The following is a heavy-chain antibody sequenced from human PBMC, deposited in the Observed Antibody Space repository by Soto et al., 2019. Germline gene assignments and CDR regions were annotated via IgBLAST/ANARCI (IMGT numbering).Heavy chain of an antibody. D-gene: IGHD6-13*01. J-gene: IGHJ4*02. CDR1: GFTFSSYG. Sequence: GGSLRLSCAASGFTFSSYGMHWVRQAPGKGLEWVAVIWYDGSNKYYADSVKGRFTISRDNSKNTLYLQMNSLRAEDTAVYYCAREAGEVATGTDEVFDYWGQGTLVTVSS. V-gene: IGHV3-33*01. CDR3: AREAGEVATGTDEVFDY. CDR2: IWYDGSNK.